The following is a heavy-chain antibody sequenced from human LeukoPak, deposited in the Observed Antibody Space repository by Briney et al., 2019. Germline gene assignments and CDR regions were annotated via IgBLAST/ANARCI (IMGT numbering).Heavy chain of an antibody. CDR3: ARGGGYGDYGY. V-gene: IGHV3-72*01. CDR2: TRNKANSYTT. Sequence: GGSLRLSCAASGFTFSDHYMDWVRQAPGKGLEWVGRTRNKANSYTTEYAASVKGRFTISRDDSNNSLYLQMNSLKTEDTAVYYCARGGGYGDYGYWGQGTLVTVSS. CDR1: GFTFSDHY. J-gene: IGHJ4*02. D-gene: IGHD4-17*01.